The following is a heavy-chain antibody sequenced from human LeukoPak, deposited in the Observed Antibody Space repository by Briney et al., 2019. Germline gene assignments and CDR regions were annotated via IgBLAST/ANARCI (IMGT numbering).Heavy chain of an antibody. CDR3: ARDYYNWSYYYGMDV. Sequence: SETLSLTCTVSGGSISSYYWSWIRQPPGKGLEWIGYIYYSGSTNYNPSLKSRVTISVDTSKNQFSLKLSSVTAADTAVYYCARDYYNWSYYYGMDVWGQGTTVTVSS. V-gene: IGHV4-59*01. CDR2: IYYSGST. J-gene: IGHJ6*02. D-gene: IGHD1-20*01. CDR1: GGSISSYY.